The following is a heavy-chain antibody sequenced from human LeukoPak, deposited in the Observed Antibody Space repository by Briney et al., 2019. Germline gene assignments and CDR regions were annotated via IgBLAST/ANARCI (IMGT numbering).Heavy chain of an antibody. V-gene: IGHV4-34*01. Sequence: SETLSLTCAVYGGSFSGYYWSWIRQPPGKGLEWIGEINHSGSTNYNPSLKSRVTISVDTSKNQFSLKLSSVTAADTAVYYCARSAYMTDPAGYYGMDVWGQGTTVTVSS. CDR3: ARSAYMTDPAGYYGMDV. D-gene: IGHD3-16*01. CDR2: INHSGST. J-gene: IGHJ6*02. CDR1: GGSFSGYY.